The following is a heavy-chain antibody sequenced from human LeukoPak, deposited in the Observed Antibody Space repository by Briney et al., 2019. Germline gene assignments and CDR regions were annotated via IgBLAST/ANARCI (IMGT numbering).Heavy chain of an antibody. D-gene: IGHD3-10*01. J-gene: IGHJ6*03. CDR3: ARSMVRETYYMDV. CDR2: IRYDGSNK. Sequence: PGGSLRLSCAGSGFTFSSYGMHWVRQAPGKGLEWVAFIRYDGSNKYYADSVKGRFTISRDNSKNTLYLQMNSLRAEDTAVYYCARSMVRETYYMDVWGKGTTVTVSS. V-gene: IGHV3-30*02. CDR1: GFTFSSYG.